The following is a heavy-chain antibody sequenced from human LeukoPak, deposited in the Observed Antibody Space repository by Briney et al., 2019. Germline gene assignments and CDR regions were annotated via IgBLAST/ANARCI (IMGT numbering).Heavy chain of an antibody. J-gene: IGHJ5*02. V-gene: IGHV4-59*08. Sequence: SETLSLTCSVSGRSISNYLWIWIRQPPGKGLESIGCIFNSGSANYNPSLKSRVTISVDTSKNQFSLKMNSVTAADTAVYYCARQVGWFDPWGQGTLVTVSS. CDR1: GRSISNYL. CDR2: IFNSGSA. CDR3: ARQVGWFDP.